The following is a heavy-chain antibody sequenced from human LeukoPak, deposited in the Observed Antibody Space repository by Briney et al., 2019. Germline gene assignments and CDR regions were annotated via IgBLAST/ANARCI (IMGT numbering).Heavy chain of an antibody. D-gene: IGHD6-13*01. CDR1: GFTFSSYW. CDR3: ARETQSTTWYGAMYYFDY. J-gene: IGHJ4*02. CDR2: INSDGSST. Sequence: GGSLRLSCAASGFTFSSYWMHWVRQAPGKGLVWVSRINSDGSSTSYADSVKGRFTISRDNAKNTLYLEMNSLRAEETAVYYWARETQSTTWYGAMYYFDYWGQGTLVTVPS. V-gene: IGHV3-74*01.